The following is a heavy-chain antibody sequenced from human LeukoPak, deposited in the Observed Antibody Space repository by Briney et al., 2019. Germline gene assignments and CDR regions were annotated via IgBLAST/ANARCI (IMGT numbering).Heavy chain of an antibody. CDR3: ATRRVYVWGSYRVDDYYFDY. J-gene: IGHJ4*02. V-gene: IGHV3-48*04. Sequence: PGGSLRLSYAASGFTFSNYWMTWVRQAPGKGLEWVSYISSSGSTIYYADSVKGRFTISRDNAKNSLYLQMNSLRAEDTAVYYCATRRVYVWGSYRVDDYYFDYWGQGTLVTVSS. D-gene: IGHD3-16*02. CDR1: GFTFSNYW. CDR2: ISSSGSTI.